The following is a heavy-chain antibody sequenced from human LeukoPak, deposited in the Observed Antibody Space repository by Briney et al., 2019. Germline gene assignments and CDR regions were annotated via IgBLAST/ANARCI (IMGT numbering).Heavy chain of an antibody. V-gene: IGHV4-59*08. CDR1: GGSISIYY. J-gene: IGHJ4*02. CDR3: ARSSSWYGACDY. Sequence: PSETLSLTCTVSGGSISIYYWSWIRQPPGKGLEWIGYTYNSGSTYYNPSLKSRVTISVDTSKNQFSLKLSSVTAADTAVYYCARSSSWYGACDYWGQGTLVTVSS. CDR2: TYNSGST. D-gene: IGHD6-13*01.